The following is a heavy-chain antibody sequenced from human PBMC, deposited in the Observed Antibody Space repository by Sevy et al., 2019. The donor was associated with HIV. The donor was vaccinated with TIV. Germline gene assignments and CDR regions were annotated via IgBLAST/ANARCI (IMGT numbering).Heavy chain of an antibody. CDR2: INPSGGST. CDR1: GYTFTSYY. CDR3: ARDSFADYDSSGTEGDY. Sequence: ASVKVSCKASGYTFTSYYMHWVRQAPGQGLEWMGIINPSGGSTSYAQKFRGRVTMTRDTSTSTVYMELSSLESEDTAVYYCARDSFADYDSSGTEGDYWGQGTLVTVSS. V-gene: IGHV1-46*01. J-gene: IGHJ4*02. D-gene: IGHD3-22*01.